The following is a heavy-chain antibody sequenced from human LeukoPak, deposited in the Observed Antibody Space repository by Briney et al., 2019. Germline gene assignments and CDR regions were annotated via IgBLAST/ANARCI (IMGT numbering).Heavy chain of an antibody. J-gene: IGHJ5*02. CDR1: GGSISSGDYY. V-gene: IGHV4-30-4*01. CDR3: ARDYSYNGVGWFDP. CDR2: IYYSGNT. D-gene: IGHD5-18*01. Sequence: PSETLSLTCTVSGGSISSGDYYWSWIRQPPGKGLEWIGYIYYSGNTYYNPSLKSRVTISVDTSKNRFSLKLSSVTAADTAVYYCARDYSYNGVGWFDPWGQGTLVTVSS.